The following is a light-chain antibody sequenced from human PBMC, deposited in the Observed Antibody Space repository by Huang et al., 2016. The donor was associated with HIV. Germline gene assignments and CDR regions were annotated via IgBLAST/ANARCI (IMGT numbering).Light chain of an antibody. CDR1: QSVETY. V-gene: IGKV1-39*01. Sequence: DIQMTQSPSSLSASVGDRVTIPCRASQSVETYLHWYQQKSGEAPKVLIYDASSLQIGVPSRFSGGGSGTDFTLTISSLQPEDFATYHCQQSYKTPVTFGGGTKVEIK. CDR2: DAS. CDR3: QQSYKTPVT. J-gene: IGKJ4*01.